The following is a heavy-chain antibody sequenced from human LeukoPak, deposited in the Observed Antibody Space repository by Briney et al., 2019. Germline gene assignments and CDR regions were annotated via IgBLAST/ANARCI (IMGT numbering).Heavy chain of an antibody. Sequence: GGSLRLSCAASGFSLSSYAMSWVRQAPGKGLEWVSAISSTDAGTYHADSVRGRFTISRDSSRNTLYLQMNSLRAEDAAVYYCAKAPVTSCRGAYCYPFDYWGQGTLVTVSS. V-gene: IGHV3-23*01. J-gene: IGHJ4*02. CDR3: AKAPVTSCRGAYCYPFDY. D-gene: IGHD2-21*01. CDR2: ISSTDAGT. CDR1: GFSLSSYA.